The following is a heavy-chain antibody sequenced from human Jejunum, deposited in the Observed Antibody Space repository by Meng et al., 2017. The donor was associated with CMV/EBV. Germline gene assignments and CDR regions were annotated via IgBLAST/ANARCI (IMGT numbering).Heavy chain of an antibody. Sequence: TFSSYGMSWVRQAPGKGLEWVSGISDTGSSTYYADSVKGRFTVSRDNAKNSLYLEMNSLRAEDTAVYYCARISKYRYGVYGMDVWGQGTTVTVSS. CDR3: ARISKYRYGVYGMDV. V-gene: IGHV3-23*01. CDR1: TFSSYG. CDR2: ISDTGSST. D-gene: IGHD5-18*01. J-gene: IGHJ6*02.